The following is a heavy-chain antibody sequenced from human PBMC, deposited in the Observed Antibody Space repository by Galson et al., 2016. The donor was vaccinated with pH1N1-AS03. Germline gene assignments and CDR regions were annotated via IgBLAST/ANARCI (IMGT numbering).Heavy chain of an antibody. D-gene: IGHD2-2*01. J-gene: IGHJ4*02. CDR1: GDSFNTYW. Sequence: QSGAEVKKRGESLKISCKGSGDSFNTYWIGWVRQMPGKGLEWMGIIYPGDSDTRYSPSFQGHVTISADASISTAYLQWSSLKASDTAIYYCARRGHCTGISCYDLDSWGQGTMVTVSS. V-gene: IGHV5-51*03. CDR3: ARRGHCTGISCYDLDS. CDR2: IYPGDSDT.